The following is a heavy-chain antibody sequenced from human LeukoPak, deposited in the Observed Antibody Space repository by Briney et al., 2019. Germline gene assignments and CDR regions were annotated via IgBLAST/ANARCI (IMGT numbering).Heavy chain of an antibody. Sequence: PGGSLRLSCAASGFTFSSYSMNWVRPAPGKGLEWVSSISSSSSYIYYADSVTGRFTISRDNGKNSLYLQMHSLRAEDTAVYYCASYNPDPWGQGTLVTVSS. V-gene: IGHV3-21*01. CDR1: GFTFSSYS. CDR2: ISSSSSYI. D-gene: IGHD1-14*01. CDR3: ASYNPDP. J-gene: IGHJ5*02.